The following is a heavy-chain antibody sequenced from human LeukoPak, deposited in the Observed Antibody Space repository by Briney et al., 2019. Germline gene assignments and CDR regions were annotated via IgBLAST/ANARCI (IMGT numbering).Heavy chain of an antibody. CDR2: INPNSGGT. J-gene: IGHJ3*02. V-gene: IGHV1-2*06. Sequence: GASAKVSCKASGYTFTGYYMHWVRQAPGQGLEWMGRINPNSGGTNYAQKFQGRVTMTRDTSISTAYMELSRLRSDDTAVYYCARDTSDFWSGYYSSGAFDIWGQGTMVTVSS. CDR1: GYTFTGYY. CDR3: ARDTSDFWSGYYSSGAFDI. D-gene: IGHD3-3*01.